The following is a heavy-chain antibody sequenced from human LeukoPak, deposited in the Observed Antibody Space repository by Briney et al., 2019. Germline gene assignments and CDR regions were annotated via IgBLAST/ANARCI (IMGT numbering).Heavy chain of an antibody. CDR1: GYTITSGYY. CDR3: ARDGKLRYFDWSEPGEFWDI. J-gene: IGHJ3*02. Sequence: SETLYLSCAVSGYTITSGYYWGWIRQPPGKLLEWIGSIYNSGSTYYNPSLKSRVTISVDTSKNQFSLKLSSVTAADTAVYYCARDGKLRYFDWSEPGEFWDIWGQGTMVTVSS. V-gene: IGHV4-38-2*02. CDR2: IYNSGST. D-gene: IGHD3-9*01.